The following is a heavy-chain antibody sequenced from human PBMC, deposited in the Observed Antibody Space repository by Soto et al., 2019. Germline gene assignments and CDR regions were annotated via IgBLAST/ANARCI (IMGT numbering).Heavy chain of an antibody. Sequence: EVQLLESGGGLIQPGGSLRLSCVASGFTFSSYAMSWVRQAPGKGLEWVSTVSGSSGSTYYADSVKGRFTISRDNSKNTLYLQMNSQRAEDTAIYYCAKDIVVVPAAGDAFDIWGQGTMVTVSS. J-gene: IGHJ3*02. CDR2: VSGSSGST. D-gene: IGHD2-2*01. CDR3: AKDIVVVPAAGDAFDI. V-gene: IGHV3-23*01. CDR1: GFTFSSYA.